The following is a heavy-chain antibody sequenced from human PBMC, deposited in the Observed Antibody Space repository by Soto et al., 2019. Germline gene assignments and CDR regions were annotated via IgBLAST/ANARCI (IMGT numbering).Heavy chain of an antibody. CDR1: GFSISDCS. J-gene: IGHJ5*02. Sequence: EVQLVESGGGLVQPGGSLRLSCAASGFSISDCSMNWVRRAPGKGLEWISYISTNNDAIYYADSVKGRFTIPRDNAKNTLYLQIKCLSAEDTALYYCASDLGSRRSESYPSSWGQGTLVTVSS. D-gene: IGHD3-10*01. CDR2: ISTNNDAI. CDR3: ASDLGSRRSESYPSS. V-gene: IGHV3-48*01.